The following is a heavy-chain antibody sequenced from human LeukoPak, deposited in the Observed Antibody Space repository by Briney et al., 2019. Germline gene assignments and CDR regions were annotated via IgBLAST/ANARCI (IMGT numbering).Heavy chain of an antibody. J-gene: IGHJ4*02. D-gene: IGHD3-10*01. CDR1: GFTFSSYS. V-gene: IGHV3-21*01. CDR3: ARDRSGSGSLGSPVDY. Sequence: AGGSLRLSCAASGFTFSSYSMNWVRQAPGKGLEWVSSISSSSSYIYYADSVKGRFTISRDNAKNSLYLQMNSLRAEDTAVYYCARDRSGSGSLGSPVDYWGQGTLVTVSS. CDR2: ISSSSSYI.